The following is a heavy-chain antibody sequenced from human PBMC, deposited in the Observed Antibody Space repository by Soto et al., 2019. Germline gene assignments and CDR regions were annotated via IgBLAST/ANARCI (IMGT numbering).Heavy chain of an antibody. CDR1: GVTISTYY. D-gene: IGHD5-12*01. CDR2: NYHSGTT. Sequence: SETLSLTCAVSGVTISTYYWSWIRQPPGKGLEWIGYNYHSGTTNYNPSLKSRVTISVDTSKNQFSLRLTSVTAADTAIYYCVREAYIGYGHAIDHWGQGNLVNVSS. J-gene: IGHJ4*02. CDR3: VREAYIGYGHAIDH. V-gene: IGHV4-59*01.